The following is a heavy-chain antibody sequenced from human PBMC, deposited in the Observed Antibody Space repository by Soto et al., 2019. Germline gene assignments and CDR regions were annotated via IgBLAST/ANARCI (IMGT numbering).Heavy chain of an antibody. Sequence: GEYLRHPTATYGFPFSSYSLLRVRKAPGQGLGGVSVISYDGSNKYYADSVKGRFTISRDNSKNTLYLQMNSLRAEDTAVYYCARDRRAWYYYDSSGYYPRYYYYYGMDVWGQVT. CDR3: ARDRRAWYYYDSSGYYPRYYYYYGMDV. CDR2: ISYDGSNK. CDR1: GFPFSSYS. V-gene: IGHV3-30-3*01. D-gene: IGHD3-22*01. J-gene: IGHJ6*02.